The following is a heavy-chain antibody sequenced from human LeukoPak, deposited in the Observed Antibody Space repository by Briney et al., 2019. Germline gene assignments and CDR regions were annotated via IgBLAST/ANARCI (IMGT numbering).Heavy chain of an antibody. CDR2: IWYDGSNK. CDR1: GFTFSSYG. J-gene: IGHJ3*02. D-gene: IGHD6-19*01. V-gene: IGHV3-33*01. Sequence: PGGSLRLSCAASGFTFSSYGMHWVRQAPGKGLEWVAVIWYDGSNKYYADSVKGRFTISRDNSKNTLYLQMNSLRAEDTAVYYCARGTEQWLAWHPDDAFDIWGQGTMVTVSS. CDR3: ARGTEQWLAWHPDDAFDI.